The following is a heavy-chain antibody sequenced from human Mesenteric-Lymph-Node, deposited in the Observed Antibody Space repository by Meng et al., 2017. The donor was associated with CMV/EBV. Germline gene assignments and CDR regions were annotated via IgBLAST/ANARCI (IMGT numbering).Heavy chain of an antibody. CDR1: GFTSSNFA. D-gene: IGHD1-26*01. J-gene: IGHJ4*02. V-gene: IGHV3-23*01. CDR3: AKGYSGSYWVYFDY. CDR2: IRGGGSST. Sequence: GGSLRLSCAASGFTSSNFAMSWVRQAPGKGLEWVSVIRGGGSSTEYADSVRGRFTISRDNSKNILSLQMNSLRAEDTAVYYCAKGYSGSYWVYFDYWGQGVLVTVSS.